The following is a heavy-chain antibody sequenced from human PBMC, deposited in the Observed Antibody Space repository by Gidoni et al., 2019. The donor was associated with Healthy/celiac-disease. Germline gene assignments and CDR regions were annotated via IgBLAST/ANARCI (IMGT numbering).Heavy chain of an antibody. Sequence: QVQLVQSGAEVKKPGSSVKVSCKASGGTFSSYAISWVRQAPGQGLEWMGGIIPIFGTANDAQKFQGRVTITADKSTSTAYMELSSLRSEDTAVYYCAREDMVRGVISFYYGMDVWGQGTTVTVSS. D-gene: IGHD3-10*01. CDR3: AREDMVRGVISFYYGMDV. CDR2: IIPIFGTA. J-gene: IGHJ6*02. V-gene: IGHV1-69*06. CDR1: GGTFSSYA.